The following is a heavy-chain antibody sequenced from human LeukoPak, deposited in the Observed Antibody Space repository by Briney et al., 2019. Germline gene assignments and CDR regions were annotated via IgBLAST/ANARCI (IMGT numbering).Heavy chain of an antibody. CDR3: ARARYTYSDY. D-gene: IGHD1-26*01. CDR2: IKEDGSEK. CDR1: GFTFSSSW. V-gene: IGHV3-7*05. J-gene: IGHJ4*02. Sequence: GGSLRLSCTASGFTFSSSWMRWVRQAPGKGLEWVANIKEDGSEKHYADSVKGRFTISRDNAKNSLYLQMNSLRAEDTAVYYCARARYTYSDYWGQGTLVTVSS.